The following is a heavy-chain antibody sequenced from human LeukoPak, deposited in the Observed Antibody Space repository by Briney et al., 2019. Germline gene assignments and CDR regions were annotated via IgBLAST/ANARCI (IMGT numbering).Heavy chain of an antibody. CDR2: ISSDGGAM. CDR3: ARAALLTGGGYHFDS. J-gene: IGHJ4*02. D-gene: IGHD7-27*01. V-gene: IGHV3-11*01. CDR1: GFTFSDYY. Sequence: PGGSLRLSCAASGFTFSDYYMTWIRQAPGKGLEWVSSISSDGGAMYYADSVKGRFTVSRDNARNLLYLQMNSLSAEDTAVYFCARAALLTGGGYHFDSWGQGTLVTVSS.